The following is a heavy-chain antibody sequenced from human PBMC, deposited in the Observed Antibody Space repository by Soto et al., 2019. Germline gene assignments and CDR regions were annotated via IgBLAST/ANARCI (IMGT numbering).Heavy chain of an antibody. D-gene: IGHD2-2*01. J-gene: IGHJ6*02. V-gene: IGHV3-7*01. CDR3: ARSDCSSTSCYYGMDV. CDR2: IKQDGSEK. Sequence: VQLVESGGGLVQPGGSLRLSCAASGFTFSSYWMSWVRQAPGKGLEWVANIKQDGSEKYYVDSVKGRFTISRDNAKNSLYLQMNSLRAEDTAVYYCARSDCSSTSCYYGMDVWGQGTTVTVSS. CDR1: GFTFSSYW.